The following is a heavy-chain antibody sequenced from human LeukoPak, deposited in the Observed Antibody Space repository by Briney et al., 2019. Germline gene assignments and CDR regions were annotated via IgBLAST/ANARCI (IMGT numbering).Heavy chain of an antibody. Sequence: PSETLSLTCAVYGGSFSGYYWSWIRQPPGKGLEWIGEINHSGSTNYNPSLKSRVTISVDTSKNQFSLKLSSVTAADTAVYYCARHRHYSNWFDPWGQGTLVTVSS. CDR2: INHSGST. CDR3: ARHRHYSNWFDP. CDR1: GGSFSGYY. D-gene: IGHD3-10*01. J-gene: IGHJ5*02. V-gene: IGHV4-34*01.